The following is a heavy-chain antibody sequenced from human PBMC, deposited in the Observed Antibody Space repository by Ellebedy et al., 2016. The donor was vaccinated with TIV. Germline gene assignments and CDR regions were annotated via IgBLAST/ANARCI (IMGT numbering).Heavy chain of an antibody. CDR3: ARPARVNDRCLDCPDYYYYGMDV. D-gene: IGHD2-21*01. CDR1: GYTFTSYG. J-gene: IGHJ6*02. V-gene: IGHV1-69*13. CDR2: IIPFFPKT. Sequence: ASVKVSCKASGYTFTSYGIIWVRQAPGQGLEWMGGIIPFFPKTNYAQKFQGRVTITADESSGTTYMELSGLTSEDTAVYYCARPARVNDRCLDCPDYYYYGMDVWGQGTTVTVSS.